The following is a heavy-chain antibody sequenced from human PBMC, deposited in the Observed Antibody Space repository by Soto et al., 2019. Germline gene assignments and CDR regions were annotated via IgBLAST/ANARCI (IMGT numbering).Heavy chain of an antibody. J-gene: IGHJ4*02. Sequence: GASVKVSCKASGFTLTSAYVQWVRQTRGQRLEWIGWIVGGSGSTNYAQQFQGRLAITRDMSTSTVYMELSSLRSEDTAVYYCAEDWSNRLFDFWGKGTLVIVAS. CDR2: IVGGSGST. V-gene: IGHV1-58*01. D-gene: IGHD3-3*01. CDR1: GFTLTSAY. CDR3: AEDWSNRLFDF.